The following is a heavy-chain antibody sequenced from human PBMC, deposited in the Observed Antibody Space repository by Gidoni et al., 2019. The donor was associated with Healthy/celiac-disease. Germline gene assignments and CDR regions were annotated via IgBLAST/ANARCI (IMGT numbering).Heavy chain of an antibody. Sequence: EVQLVESGGGLVQPGRSLRLSCAASGFTFDDYAMHWVRHAPGTGLGWVSGISWNSGSIGYADSVKGRFTISRDNAKNSLYLQMNSLRAEDTALYYCAKNLPYGDYAFGAFDIWGQGTMVTVSS. CDR3: AKNLPYGDYAFGAFDI. J-gene: IGHJ3*02. CDR2: ISWNSGSI. CDR1: GFTFDDYA. V-gene: IGHV3-9*01. D-gene: IGHD4-17*01.